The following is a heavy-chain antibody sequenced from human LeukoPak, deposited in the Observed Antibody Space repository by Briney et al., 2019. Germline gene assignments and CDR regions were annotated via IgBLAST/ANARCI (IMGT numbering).Heavy chain of an antibody. CDR1: GGSISSYY. D-gene: IGHD5-12*01. J-gene: IGHJ4*02. V-gene: IGHV4-59*01. CDR3: ARSGGYSGYNFDH. CDR2: IYYGTT. Sequence: SETLSLTCTVSGGSISSYYWSWIRQPPGKGLEWIGRIYYGTTSYNSFLRSRVTISMDTSKNQFSLNLNSVTAADTAIYYCARSGGYSGYNFDHWGQGTLVTVSS.